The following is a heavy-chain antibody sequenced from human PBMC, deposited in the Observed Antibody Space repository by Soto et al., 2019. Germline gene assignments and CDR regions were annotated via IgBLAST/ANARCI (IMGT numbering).Heavy chain of an antibody. CDR2: ISYDGSNK. V-gene: IGHV3-30-3*01. CDR3: ARARGYSYGYFSEYFQH. D-gene: IGHD5-18*01. Sequence: QVQLVESGGGVVQPGRSLRLSCAASGFTFSSYAMHWVRQAPGKGLEWVAVISYDGSNKYYADSVKGRFTISRDNSKNTLYLQMNSLRAEDTAVYYCARARGYSYGYFSEYFQHWGQGSLVTVSS. CDR1: GFTFSSYA. J-gene: IGHJ1*01.